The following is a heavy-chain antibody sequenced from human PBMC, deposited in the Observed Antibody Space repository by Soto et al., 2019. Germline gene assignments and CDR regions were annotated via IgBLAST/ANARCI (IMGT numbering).Heavy chain of an antibody. CDR2: KSYSGST. CDR1: DGSMSTGDYY. Sequence: ALSLTCSVADGSMSTGDYYWSWIRQTPGKGLEWIAYKSYSGSTYYNPSLKGRVTISLTTSKNQFSLNLSSVTAADTAIYYCARVGTIYGIVTNNWFDPWGQGTLFTVSS. J-gene: IGHJ5*02. D-gene: IGHD3-3*01. CDR3: ARVGTIYGIVTNNWFDP. V-gene: IGHV4-30-4*01.